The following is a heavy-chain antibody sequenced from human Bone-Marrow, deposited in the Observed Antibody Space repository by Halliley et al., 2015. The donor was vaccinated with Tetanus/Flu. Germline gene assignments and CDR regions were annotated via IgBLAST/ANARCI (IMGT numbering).Heavy chain of an antibody. CDR1: GFTFSDYA. D-gene: IGHD3-22*01. Sequence: SLRLSCAASGFTFSDYAIHWVRQTPGKGFEWVAVISYDGNYKYYADSVKGRFTISRDNSKNTLYLHMNSLRVDDTAVYYCARDPGVIGYKGFFDSWGQGTLVTVSS. J-gene: IGHJ4*02. CDR3: ARDPGVIGYKGFFDS. CDR2: ISYDGNYK. V-gene: IGHV3-30-3*01.